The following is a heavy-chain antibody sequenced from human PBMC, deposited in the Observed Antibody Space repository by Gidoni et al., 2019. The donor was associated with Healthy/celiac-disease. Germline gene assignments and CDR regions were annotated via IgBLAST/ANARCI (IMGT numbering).Heavy chain of an antibody. CDR1: GFPFSSYA. CDR3: AKSPDGYNIGGFDY. V-gene: IGHV3-23*01. J-gene: IGHJ4*02. D-gene: IGHD5-12*01. CDR2: IRGSGGST. Sequence: EVQLLESGGVLVPPGVSLRLSCAASGFPFSSYAMSWVRQAPGKGLGWVSAIRGSGGSTYYADSVKGRFTISRDNSKNTLYLQMNSLRAEDTAVYYCAKSPDGYNIGGFDYWGQGTLVTVSS.